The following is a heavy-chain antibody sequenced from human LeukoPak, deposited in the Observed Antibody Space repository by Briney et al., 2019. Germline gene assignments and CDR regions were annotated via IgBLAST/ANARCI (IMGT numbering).Heavy chain of an antibody. V-gene: IGHV4-59*01. CDR1: GGSISSYY. D-gene: IGHD5-12*01. Sequence: SETPSLTCTVSGGSISSYYWTWIRQPPGKGLEWIGYIYYSGSTNYNPSLKSRVTISVDTSKNQFSLKLSSVTAADTAIYYCATSHSGYDYWFDPWGQGTLVTVSS. J-gene: IGHJ5*01. CDR3: ATSHSGYDYWFDP. CDR2: IYYSGST.